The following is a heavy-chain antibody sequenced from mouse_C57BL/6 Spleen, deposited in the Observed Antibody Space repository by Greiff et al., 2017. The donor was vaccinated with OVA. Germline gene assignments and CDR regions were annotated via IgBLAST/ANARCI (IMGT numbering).Heavy chain of an antibody. Sequence: QVHVKQPGAELVKPGASVKMSCKASGYTFTSYWITWVKQRPGQGLEWIGDIYPGSGSTIYNEKFKSKATLTVDTSSSTAYMQLSSLTSEDSAVYYCARPFYDGYSLQAMDYWGQGTSVTVSS. CDR1: GYTFTSYW. CDR2: IYPGSGST. CDR3: ARPFYDGYSLQAMDY. J-gene: IGHJ4*01. V-gene: IGHV1-55*01. D-gene: IGHD2-3*01.